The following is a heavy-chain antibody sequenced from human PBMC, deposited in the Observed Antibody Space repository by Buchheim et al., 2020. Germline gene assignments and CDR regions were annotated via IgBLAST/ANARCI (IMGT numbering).Heavy chain of an antibody. CDR1: GGSISSSNW. CDR2: IYHSGST. D-gene: IGHD2-2*01. Sequence: QVQLQESGPGLVKPSGTLSLTCAVSGGSISSSNWWSWVRQPPGKGLEWIGEIYHSGSTNYNPSLKSRVTISVDKSKNQFSLKLSSVTAADTAVYYCARQGVVVVPAAGYYYYYGMDVWGQGTT. J-gene: IGHJ6*02. CDR3: ARQGVVVVPAAGYYYYYGMDV. V-gene: IGHV4-4*02.